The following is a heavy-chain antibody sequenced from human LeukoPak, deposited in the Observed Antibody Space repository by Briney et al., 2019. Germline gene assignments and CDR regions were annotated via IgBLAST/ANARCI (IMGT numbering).Heavy chain of an antibody. CDR2: LNPNTGGT. CDR3: ARVSGAHYYSKPFDY. Sequence: GASVKVSCKASGYTFTGYYMYWVRQAPGQGLEWMGWLNPNTGGTHSAQKFQGRVTMTRDTSISTAYMELSRLRSDDTAVYYCARVSGAHYYSKPFDYWGQGTLVTVSS. CDR1: GYTFTGYY. J-gene: IGHJ4*02. D-gene: IGHD3-22*01. V-gene: IGHV1-2*02.